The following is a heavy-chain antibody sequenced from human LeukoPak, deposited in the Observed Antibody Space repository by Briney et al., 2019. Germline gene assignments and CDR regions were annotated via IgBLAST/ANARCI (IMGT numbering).Heavy chain of an antibody. V-gene: IGHV1-18*01. CDR1: GYTFTSYG. J-gene: IGHJ6*02. Sequence: ASVKVSYKASGYTFTSYGISWVRQAPGQGLEWMGWISTHKGNTNYAQKFQGRVTMTTDTSTSTAYMELRSLRSEDTAVYYCARVRRHFLYYYYGMDVWGQGTTVTVSS. CDR2: ISTHKGNT. D-gene: IGHD3-3*02. CDR3: ARVRRHFLYYYYGMDV.